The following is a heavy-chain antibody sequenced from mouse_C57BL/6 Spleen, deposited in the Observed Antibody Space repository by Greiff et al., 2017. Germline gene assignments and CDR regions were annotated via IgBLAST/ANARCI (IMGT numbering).Heavy chain of an antibody. CDR1: GYAFSSSW. D-gene: IGHD2-4*01. V-gene: IGHV1-82*01. Sequence: VQLQQSGPELVKPGASVKISCKASGYAFSSSWMNWVKQRPGKGLEWIGRIYPGDGDTNYNGKFKGKATLTADKSSSTAYMQLSSLTSEDSAVYFCARLGDYEDYWGQGTTRTVSS. J-gene: IGHJ2*01. CDR2: IYPGDGDT. CDR3: ARLGDYEDY.